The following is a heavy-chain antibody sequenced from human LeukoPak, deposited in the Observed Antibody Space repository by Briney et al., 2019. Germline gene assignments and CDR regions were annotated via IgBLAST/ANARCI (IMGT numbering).Heavy chain of an antibody. CDR1: GYIFTGYY. CDR3: ARDGHRRYYYDSSGREHAFDI. D-gene: IGHD3-22*01. V-gene: IGHV1-2*02. CDR2: INPNSGGT. J-gene: IGHJ3*02. Sequence: RASVKVSCKASGYIFTGYYMHWVRQAPGQGLEWMGWINPNSGGTNYAQKFQGRVTMTRDTSISTAYMELSRLRSDDTAVYYCARDGHRRYYYDSSGREHAFDIWGQGTMVTVSS.